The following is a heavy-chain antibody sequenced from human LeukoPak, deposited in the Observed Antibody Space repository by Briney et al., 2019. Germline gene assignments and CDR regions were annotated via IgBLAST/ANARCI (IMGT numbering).Heavy chain of an antibody. CDR1: GYTFTSYY. J-gene: IGHJ3*02. V-gene: IGHV1-46*01. CDR3: ARGGHYDYIFDAFDI. D-gene: IGHD3-16*01. Sequence: GASVKVSCKASGYTFTSYYMHWVRQAPGLGLEWMGIINPSGGSTSYAQKFQGRVTMTRDMSTSTVYMELRSLRSDDTAVYYCARGGHYDYIFDAFDIWGQGTMVTVSS. CDR2: INPSGGST.